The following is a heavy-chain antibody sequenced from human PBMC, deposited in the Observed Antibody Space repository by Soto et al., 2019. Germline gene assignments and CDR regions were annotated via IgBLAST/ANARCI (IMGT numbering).Heavy chain of an antibody. Sequence: EVQLVESGGGLVQPGRSLRLSCAASGFTCEEYAMHWVRQVPGKGLEWVADISWNSGNIAYADSVKGRFTISRDNAKNSLYLQMNSLRPDDTALYFCTKDRGRGGEGRWAFDVWGQGTMVTVSS. V-gene: IGHV3-9*01. CDR3: TKDRGRGGEGRWAFDV. CDR2: ISWNSGNI. J-gene: IGHJ3*01. D-gene: IGHD3-10*01. CDR1: GFTCEEYA.